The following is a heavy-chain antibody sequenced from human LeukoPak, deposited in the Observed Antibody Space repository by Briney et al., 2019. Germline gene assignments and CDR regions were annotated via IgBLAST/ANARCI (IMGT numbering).Heavy chain of an antibody. Sequence: ASVKVSCKASGYTFTSYYMHWVRQAPGQGLEWMGIINPSGGSTSYAQKFQGRVTMTRDTSTSTVYMELSSLRSEDTAVYYCAREGIVVVPAAMAENRPYDAFDIWAQGTMVTVSS. D-gene: IGHD2-2*01. CDR3: AREGIVVVPAAMAENRPYDAFDI. CDR1: GYTFTSYY. CDR2: INPSGGST. J-gene: IGHJ3*02. V-gene: IGHV1-46*01.